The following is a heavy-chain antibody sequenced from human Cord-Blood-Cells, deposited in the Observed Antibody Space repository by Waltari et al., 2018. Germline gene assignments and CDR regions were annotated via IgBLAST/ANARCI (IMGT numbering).Heavy chain of an antibody. V-gene: IGHV4-39*01. D-gene: IGHD6-13*01. CDR2: IYYSGST. Sequence: QLQLQESGPGLVKPSETLSLTCTVSGGSISSSSYYWGWIRQPPGKGLEWIVSIYYSGSTYYNPSLKSRVTISVDTSKNQFSLKLSSVTAADTAVYYCARPYSSSWYYFDYWGQGTLVTVSS. CDR3: ARPYSSSWYYFDY. CDR1: GGSISSSSYY. J-gene: IGHJ4*02.